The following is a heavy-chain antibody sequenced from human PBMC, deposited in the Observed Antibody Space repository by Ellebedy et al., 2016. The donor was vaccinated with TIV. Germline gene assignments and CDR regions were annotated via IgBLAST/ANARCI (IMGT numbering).Heavy chain of an antibody. CDR2: LKQDGREE. J-gene: IGHJ4*02. CDR3: ARDNWNGLASDY. D-gene: IGHD1-20*01. V-gene: IGHV3-7*01. CDR1: GFTFSSYW. Sequence: PGGSLRLSCVASGFTFSSYWMSWVRQAPGRGLEWVANLKQDGREEYYVDSVKGRFTISRDNARNSLYLQMTSLRAEDTAVYYCARDNWNGLASDYWGQGTLVTVSS.